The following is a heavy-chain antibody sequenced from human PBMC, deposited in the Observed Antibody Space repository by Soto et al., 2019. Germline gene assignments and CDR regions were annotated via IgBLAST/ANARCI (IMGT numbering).Heavy chain of an antibody. V-gene: IGHV4-61*01. CDR1: GGSVSSGSYY. D-gene: IGHD2-15*01. J-gene: IGHJ6*02. Sequence: SETLSLTCTVSGGSVSSGSYYWSWIRQPPGKGLEWIGYIYYSGSTNYNPSLKSRVTISVDTSKNQFSLKLSSVTAADTAVYYCARVGSPRGNYYYGMDVWGQGTTVTV. CDR2: IYYSGST. CDR3: ARVGSPRGNYYYGMDV.